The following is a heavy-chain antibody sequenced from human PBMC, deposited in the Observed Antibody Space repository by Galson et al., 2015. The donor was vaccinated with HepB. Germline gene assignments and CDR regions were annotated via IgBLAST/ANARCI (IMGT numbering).Heavy chain of an antibody. J-gene: IGHJ4*02. CDR2: VSFGGNNI. CDR3: AKEGGSGLRYLEWVVSGNYFDH. CDR1: GFTFSDHA. V-gene: IGHV3-30*04. Sequence: SLRLSCAASGFTFSDHAMHWVRQAPGKGLEWVAVVSFGGNNIYYADSVKGRFTVSRENSKNMLSLQMNSLRLEDTAIYYCAKEGGSGLRYLEWVVSGNYFDHWGQGSLVTVSS. D-gene: IGHD3-3*01.